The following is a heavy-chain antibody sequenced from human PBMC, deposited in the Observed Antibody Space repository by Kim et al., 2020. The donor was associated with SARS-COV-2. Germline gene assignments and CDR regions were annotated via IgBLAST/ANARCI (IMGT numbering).Heavy chain of an antibody. CDR2: I. Sequence: IYYADSGEGRFTISRDNAKNSLYLQMNSLRAEDTAVYYCARGYSSSWLDYWGQGTLVTVSS. J-gene: IGHJ4*02. V-gene: IGHV3-21*01. CDR3: ARGYSSSWLDY. D-gene: IGHD6-13*01.